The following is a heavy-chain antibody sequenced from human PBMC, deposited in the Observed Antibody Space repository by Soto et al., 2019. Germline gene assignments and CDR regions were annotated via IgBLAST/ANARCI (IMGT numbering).Heavy chain of an antibody. J-gene: IGHJ5*02. Sequence: EVQLVESGGGLVQPGGSLRLSCAASGFIFSTYSMNWVRQAPGKWLEWISFINSGSTSIYYADSVRGRFTISRDNAANSLFLQMNSLRDEDTAVYYCARLYSTSTVSRWFDPWGQGTLVTVSS. CDR3: ARLYSTSTVSRWFDP. CDR2: INSGSTSI. D-gene: IGHD6-13*01. CDR1: GFIFSTYS. V-gene: IGHV3-48*02.